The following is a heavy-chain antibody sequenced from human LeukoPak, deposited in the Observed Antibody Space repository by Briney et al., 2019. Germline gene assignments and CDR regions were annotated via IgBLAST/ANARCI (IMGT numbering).Heavy chain of an antibody. V-gene: IGHV1-18*01. J-gene: IGHJ4*02. CDR1: GYTFTSYG. Sequence: ASVKVSCKASGYTFTSYGFSWVRQAPGQGLEWMGLISTYYGNTNYAQKLQDRVTMTTDTSTSTAYMELTSLRSDDTAVYYCVRVYSTNYYGSGDRPYLFDYWGQGTVVTVSS. CDR2: ISTYYGNT. D-gene: IGHD3-10*01. CDR3: VRVYSTNYYGSGDRPYLFDY.